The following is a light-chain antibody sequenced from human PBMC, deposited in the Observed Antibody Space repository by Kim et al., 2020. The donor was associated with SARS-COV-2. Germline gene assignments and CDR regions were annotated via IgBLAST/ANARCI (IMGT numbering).Light chain of an antibody. V-gene: IGKV1-39*01. J-gene: IGKJ1*01. CDR1: QSISSY. CDR2: AAS. Sequence: DIQMTQFPSSLSASVGDRVTITCRASQSISSYLNWYQQKPGKPPKLLIYAASSLQSGVPSRFSGSGSGTDFTLTISSLQPEDFATYYCQQSYSTPRTFGQGTKVDIK. CDR3: QQSYSTPRT.